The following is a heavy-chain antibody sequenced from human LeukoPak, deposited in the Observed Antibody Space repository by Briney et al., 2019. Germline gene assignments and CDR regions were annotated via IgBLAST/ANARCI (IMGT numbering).Heavy chain of an antibody. CDR2: ISYDGSNK. D-gene: IGHD6-13*01. Sequence: GGSLRLSCAASGFTFSSYAMHWVRQAPGKGLEWVAVISYDGSNKYYADSVKGRFTISRDNSKNTLYLQMNSLRAEDTAVYYCARDLLTAAAGTTFYYYYGMDVWGKGTTVTVSS. J-gene: IGHJ6*04. CDR3: ARDLLTAAAGTTFYYYYGMDV. CDR1: GFTFSSYA. V-gene: IGHV3-30*04.